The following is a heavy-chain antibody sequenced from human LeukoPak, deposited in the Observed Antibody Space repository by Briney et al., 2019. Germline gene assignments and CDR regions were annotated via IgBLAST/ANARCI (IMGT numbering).Heavy chain of an antibody. J-gene: IGHJ4*02. CDR2: ISSSGSTI. CDR3: ARVAVNGVN. D-gene: IGHD6-19*01. V-gene: IGHV3-48*03. CDR1: GFTFSSYE. Sequence: GGSLRLSCAASGFTFSSYEMNWVRQAPGKGLEWVSCISSSGSTIYYADSVKGRFTISRDNAKNSLYLQMNSLRAEDTAVYYCARVAVNGVNWGQGTLVTVSS.